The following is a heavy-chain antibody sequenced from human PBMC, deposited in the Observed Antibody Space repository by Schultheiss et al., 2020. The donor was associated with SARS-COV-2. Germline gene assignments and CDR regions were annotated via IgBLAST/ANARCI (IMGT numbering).Heavy chain of an antibody. D-gene: IGHD3-22*01. CDR3: AKGVASRDFYDSSVSRGY. Sequence: GGSLRLSCAASGFTFSSYAMHWVRQAPGKGLEWVAVISYDGSNKYYADSVKGRFTISRDNSKNTLYLQMNSLRAEDTAVYYCAKGVASRDFYDSSVSRGYWGQGTLVTVSS. V-gene: IGHV3-30-3*01. CDR2: ISYDGSNK. J-gene: IGHJ4*02. CDR1: GFTFSSYA.